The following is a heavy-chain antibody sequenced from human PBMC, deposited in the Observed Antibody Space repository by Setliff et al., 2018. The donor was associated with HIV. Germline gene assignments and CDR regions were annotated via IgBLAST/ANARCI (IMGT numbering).Heavy chain of an antibody. D-gene: IGHD5-12*01. Sequence: GGSLRLSCAASGFTFSNAWMSWVRQAPGKGLEWVGRIKSKTDGGTTDYAAPVKGRFTISRDDSKNTLYLQMNSLKTEDTALYYCTTEKRGSGAYNFDHWGQGTLVTVSS. V-gene: IGHV3-15*01. J-gene: IGHJ4*02. CDR3: TTEKRGSGAYNFDH. CDR2: IKSKTDGGTT. CDR1: GFTFSNAW.